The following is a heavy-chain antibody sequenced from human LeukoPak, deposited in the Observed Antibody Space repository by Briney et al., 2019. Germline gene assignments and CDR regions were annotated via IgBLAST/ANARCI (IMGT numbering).Heavy chain of an antibody. J-gene: IGHJ4*02. CDR2: IYYNGST. CDR3: ARLYGGNSVYFDY. D-gene: IGHD4-23*01. Sequence: SETLSLTCTVSGGSISSGGYYWSWIRQHSGKGLEWVGYIYYNGSTYYNPSLKSRVTISVDTSKNQFSLKLSSVTAADTAVYYCARLYGGNSVYFDYWGQGTLVTVSS. CDR1: GGSISSGGYY. V-gene: IGHV4-31*03.